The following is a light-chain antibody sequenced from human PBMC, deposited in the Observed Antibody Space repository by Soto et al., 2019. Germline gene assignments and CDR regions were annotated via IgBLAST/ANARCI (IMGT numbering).Light chain of an antibody. CDR1: SGHSSYA. CDR2: LNSDGSH. CDR3: QTWGTGIVI. Sequence: QSVLTQSPSASASLGASVKLTCTLSSGHSSYAIAWHQQQPEKGPRYLMKLNSDGSHSKGDGIPDRFSGSSSGAERYLTISSRQSEDGADYFCQTWGTGIVIFGGGTKLTVL. J-gene: IGLJ2*01. V-gene: IGLV4-69*01.